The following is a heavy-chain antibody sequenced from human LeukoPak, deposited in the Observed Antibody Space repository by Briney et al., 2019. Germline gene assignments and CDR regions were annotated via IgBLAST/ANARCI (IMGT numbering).Heavy chain of an antibody. V-gene: IGHV4-30-2*03. CDR3: AETYYYDSSGYLD. J-gene: IGHJ4*02. CDR2: IYYSGST. Sequence: PSQTLSLTCTVSGGSISSGSYYWSWIRQPAGKGLEWIGSIYYSGSTYYNPSLKSRVTISVDTSKNQFSLKLSSVTAADTAVYYCAETYYYDSSGYLDWGQGTLVTVSS. CDR1: GGSISSGSYY. D-gene: IGHD3-22*01.